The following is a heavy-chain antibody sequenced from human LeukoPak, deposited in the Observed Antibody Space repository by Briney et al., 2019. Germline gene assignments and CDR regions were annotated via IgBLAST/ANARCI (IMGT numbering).Heavy chain of an antibody. V-gene: IGHV3-21*01. CDR3: ARGRDGAGDY. Sequence: GWSLTLSCAASGFTFSSYAMSWVRQAPGKGLEWVSSISSSSSYIYYADSVKGRFTISRDNAKNSLYLQMTSLRAEDTAVYYCARGRDGAGDYWGQGTLVTVS. D-gene: IGHD3-10*01. CDR2: ISSSSSYI. J-gene: IGHJ4*02. CDR1: GFTFSSYA.